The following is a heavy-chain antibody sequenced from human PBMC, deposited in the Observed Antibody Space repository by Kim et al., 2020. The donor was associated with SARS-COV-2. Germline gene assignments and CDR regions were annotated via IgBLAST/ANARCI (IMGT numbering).Heavy chain of an antibody. CDR3: ARGAKGTMIVVVIRADYYYYMDV. V-gene: IGHV1-8*01. D-gene: IGHD3-22*01. Sequence: ASVKVSCKASGYTFTSYDINWVRQATGQGLEWMGWMNPNSGNTGYAQKFQGRVTMTRNTSISTAYMELSSLRSEDTAVYYFARGAKGTMIVVVIRADYYYYMDVWGKGTTVTVSS. J-gene: IGHJ6*03. CDR1: GYTFTSYD. CDR2: MNPNSGNT.